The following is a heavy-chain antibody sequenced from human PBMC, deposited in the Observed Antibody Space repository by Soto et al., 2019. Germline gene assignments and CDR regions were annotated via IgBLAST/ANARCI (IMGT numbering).Heavy chain of an antibody. V-gene: IGHV3-11*01. Sequence: NPXGSLRLSCAAAGFTFSDYYMSWIRQAPGKGLEWVSYISSSGSTIYYADSVKGRFTISRDNAKNSLYLQMNSLRAEDTAVYYCARAPIVGATIGAFDISGQGTMVTVSS. CDR3: ARAPIVGATIGAFDI. CDR2: ISSSGSTI. J-gene: IGHJ3*02. CDR1: GFTFSDYY. D-gene: IGHD1-26*01.